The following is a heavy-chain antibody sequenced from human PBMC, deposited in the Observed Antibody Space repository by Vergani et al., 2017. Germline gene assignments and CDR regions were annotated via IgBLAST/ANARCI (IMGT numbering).Heavy chain of an antibody. V-gene: IGHV1-69*18. J-gene: IGHJ6*03. CDR3: ARNPPTYCGGDCGSTVSYYYYYMDV. CDR1: GGTFSSYA. D-gene: IGHD2-21*01. Sequence: QVQLVQSGAEVKKPGSSVKVSCKASGGTFSSYAISWVRQAPGQGLEWMGRIIPIFGTANYAQKFQGRVTITADESTSTAYMELSSLRSEDTAVYYCARNPPTYCGGDCGSTVSYYYYYMDVWGKGTTVTVSS. CDR2: IIPIFGTA.